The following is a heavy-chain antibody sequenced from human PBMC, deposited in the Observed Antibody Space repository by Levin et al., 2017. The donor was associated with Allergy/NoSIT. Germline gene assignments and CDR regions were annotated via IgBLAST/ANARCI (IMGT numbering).Heavy chain of an antibody. Sequence: PSETLSLTCAISGDSVSSNSAAWNWIRQSPSRGLEWLGRTYYRSKWYNDYAVSVKSRITINPDTSKNQFSLQLNSVTPEDTAVYYCARDLIRGYSYGYKYYYYYYMDVWGKGTTVTVSS. V-gene: IGHV6-1*01. CDR2: TYYRSKWYN. CDR1: GDSVSSNSAA. CDR3: ARDLIRGYSYGYKYYYYYYMDV. J-gene: IGHJ6*03. D-gene: IGHD5-18*01.